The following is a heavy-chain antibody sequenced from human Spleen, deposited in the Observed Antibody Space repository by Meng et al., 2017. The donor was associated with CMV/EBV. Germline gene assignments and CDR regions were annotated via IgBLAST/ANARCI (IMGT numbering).Heavy chain of an antibody. V-gene: IGHV3-23*01. CDR2: ISGSGGDR. D-gene: IGHD3-3*01. CDR3: ARDRLSPYYDSGSASFATTHGVDV. CDR1: GFTFSSYV. Sequence: GGSLRLSCAASGFTFSSYVMAWVRQAPGKGLEWVSAISGSGGDRYYADSVKGRFTISRDSSKNTVHLQMNSLRADDTAVYYCARDRLSPYYDSGSASFATTHGVDVWGHGTTVTVSS. J-gene: IGHJ6*02.